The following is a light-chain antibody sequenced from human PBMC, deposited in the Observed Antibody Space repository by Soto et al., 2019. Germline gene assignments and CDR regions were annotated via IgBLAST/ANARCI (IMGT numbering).Light chain of an antibody. J-gene: IGKJ4*01. V-gene: IGKV1-5*03. CDR1: QTISSW. CDR3: QQYNSWPLT. Sequence: DIQATQSPSTLSGSVGDRVTITGRASQTISSWLAWYQQKPGKAPKLLIYKASTLKSGVPSRFSGSGSGTDFTLTISCLQSEDFAVYYCQQYNSWPLTFGGGTKVDIK. CDR2: KAS.